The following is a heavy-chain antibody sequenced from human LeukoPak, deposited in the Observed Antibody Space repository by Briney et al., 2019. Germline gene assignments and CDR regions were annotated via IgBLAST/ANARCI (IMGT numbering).Heavy chain of an antibody. CDR3: AREDDRFFGAYDC. J-gene: IGHJ4*02. V-gene: IGHV1-18*01. CDR2: VSKYTGNA. D-gene: IGHD4-17*01. CDR1: NYTFSDYD. Sequence: VASVRVSCKASNYTFSDYDVTWVRQAPGQGLEWMGWVSKYTGNADYAPKFQGRVSMTTDTSTRTAYMELRSLRPDDTAVYFCAREDDRFFGAYDCWGQGTLVTVS.